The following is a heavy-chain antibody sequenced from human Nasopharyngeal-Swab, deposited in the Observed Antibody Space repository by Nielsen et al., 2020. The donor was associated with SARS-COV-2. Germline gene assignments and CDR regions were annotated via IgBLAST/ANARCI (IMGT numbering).Heavy chain of an antibody. J-gene: IGHJ4*02. CDR2: ISGNGATT. CDR3: VKHQGSSSDQ. Sequence: GESLKISCAASGFTFSSYAMSWVRQAPGKGLEWVSTISGNGATTYYADSVTGRFTISRDNAKNTLYLQMNSLRVEDTAVYYCVKHQGSSSDQWGQGTLVTVSS. CDR1: GFTFSSYA. V-gene: IGHV3-23*01.